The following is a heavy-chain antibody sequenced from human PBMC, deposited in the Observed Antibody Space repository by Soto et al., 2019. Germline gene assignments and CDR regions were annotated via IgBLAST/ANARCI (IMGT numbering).Heavy chain of an antibody. J-gene: IGHJ4*02. CDR3: ARHSRGALYDSSGYPDY. D-gene: IGHD3-22*01. Sequence: QLQLQESGPGLVKPSETLSLTCTVSGGSISSSSYYWGWIRQPPGKGLEWIGSIYYSGSTYYNPSLKSRVTISVDTSKNQFSLKLSSVTAADTAVYYCARHSRGALYDSSGYPDYWGQGTLVTVSS. V-gene: IGHV4-39*01. CDR1: GGSISSSSYY. CDR2: IYYSGST.